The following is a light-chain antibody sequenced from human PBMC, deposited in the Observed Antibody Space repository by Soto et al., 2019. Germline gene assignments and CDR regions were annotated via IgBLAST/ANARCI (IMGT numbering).Light chain of an antibody. J-gene: IGLJ2*01. Sequence: QSVLTQPASVSGSPGQSITISCTGTSSDVGSYNLVSWYQQHPGKAPKLMIYEGSKRPSGVSNRFSGSKSGNTASLTIYGLQAEDEADYYCCSYAGSSTVVFGGGTKLTVL. CDR1: SSDVGSYNL. CDR2: EGS. V-gene: IGLV2-23*01. CDR3: CSYAGSSTVV.